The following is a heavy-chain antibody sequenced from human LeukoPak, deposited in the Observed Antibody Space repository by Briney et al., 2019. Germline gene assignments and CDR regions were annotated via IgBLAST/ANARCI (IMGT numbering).Heavy chain of an antibody. CDR1: GGTFSSHA. D-gene: IGHD6-6*01. Sequence: ASVKVSCKASGGTFSSHAISWVRRAPGQGLEWMGGIIPIFGTANYAQKFQGRVTITTDESTSTAYMELSSLRSEDTAVYYCARERDYSSSSFMGAFDIWGQGTMVTVSS. J-gene: IGHJ3*02. CDR3: ARERDYSSSSFMGAFDI. V-gene: IGHV1-69*05. CDR2: IIPIFGTA.